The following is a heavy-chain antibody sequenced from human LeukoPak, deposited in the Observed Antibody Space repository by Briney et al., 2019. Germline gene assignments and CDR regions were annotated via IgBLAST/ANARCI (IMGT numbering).Heavy chain of an antibody. CDR1: GGSFSGYY. V-gene: IGHV4-34*01. J-gene: IGHJ4*02. Sequence: SETLSLTCAVYGGSFSGYYWSWIRQPPGKGLEWIGEINHSGSTNYNPSPKSRVTISVDTSKNQFSLKLSSVTAADTAVYYCARGSIIRRFIAARPVFGYWGQGTLVTVSS. CDR2: INHSGST. D-gene: IGHD6-6*01. CDR3: ARGSIIRRFIAARPVFGY.